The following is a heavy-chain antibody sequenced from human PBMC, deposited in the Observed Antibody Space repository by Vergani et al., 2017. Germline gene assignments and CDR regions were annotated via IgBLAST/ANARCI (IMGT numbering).Heavy chain of an antibody. CDR1: GFTFSSYA. CDR2: ISGSGGST. J-gene: IGHJ4*02. Sequence: EVQLLESGGGLVQPGGSLRLSCAASGFTFSSYAMSWVRQAPGKGLEWVSAISGSGGSTYYADSVKGRFTISRDNSKNTLYLQMNSLRAEDTAVYYCAKDRGLYSSGWYEGWYYFDYWGQGTLVTVSS. CDR3: AKDRGLYSSGWYEGWYYFDY. V-gene: IGHV3-23*01. D-gene: IGHD6-19*01.